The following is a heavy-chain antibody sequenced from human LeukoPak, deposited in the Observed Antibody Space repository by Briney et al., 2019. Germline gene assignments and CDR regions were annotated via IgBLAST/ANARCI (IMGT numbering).Heavy chain of an antibody. CDR2: ISGSGGST. Sequence: PGGSLRLSCAASGFTFSSYAMSWVRQAPGKGLEWVSAISGSGGSTYYADSVKGRFTISRDNPKNTLYLQMYSLRAEDTAVYYCAKDLKRVLRFGELLGAFDIWGQGTMVTVSS. J-gene: IGHJ3*02. CDR1: GFTFSSYA. V-gene: IGHV3-23*01. CDR3: AKDLKRVLRFGELLGAFDI. D-gene: IGHD3-10*01.